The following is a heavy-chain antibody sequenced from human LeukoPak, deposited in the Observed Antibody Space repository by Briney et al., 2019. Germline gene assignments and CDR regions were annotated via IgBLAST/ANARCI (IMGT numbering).Heavy chain of an antibody. Sequence: GGSLRLSCAASGFTFSSYAMSWVRQAPGKGLEWVSAISGSGGSTYYADSVRGRFTVSRDNSKNTLYLQMNSLRAEDTAVYYCAKGAGVRGAPSYYYGMDVWGQGTTVTVSS. CDR1: GFTFSSYA. D-gene: IGHD3-10*01. CDR2: ISGSGGST. CDR3: AKGAGVRGAPSYYYGMDV. J-gene: IGHJ6*02. V-gene: IGHV3-23*01.